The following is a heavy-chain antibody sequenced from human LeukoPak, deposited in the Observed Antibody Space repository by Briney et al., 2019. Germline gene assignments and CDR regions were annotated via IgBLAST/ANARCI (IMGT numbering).Heavy chain of an antibody. CDR3: AKGRSSGWYANGLDY. J-gene: IGHJ4*02. D-gene: IGHD6-19*01. V-gene: IGHV3-30*02. CDR1: GFTFSSYG. Sequence: GGSLRLSCAASGFTFSSYGMHWVRQAPGKGLEWVAFIRYDGSNKYYADSVKGRFTLSRDNSKNTLYLQMNSLRAEDTAVYYCAKGRSSGWYANGLDYWGQGTLVTVSS. CDR2: IRYDGSNK.